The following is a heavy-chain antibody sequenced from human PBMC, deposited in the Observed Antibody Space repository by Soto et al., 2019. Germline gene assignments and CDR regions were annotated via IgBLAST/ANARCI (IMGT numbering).Heavy chain of an antibody. J-gene: IGHJ4*02. Sequence: QLQLQESGPGLVKPSETLSLTCTVSGGSISSSSYYWGWIRQPPGKGLEWIGPIYHSGSTYYNPPLKSRVTITVDTSKNQFSLKLNSVTAADTAIYHCAREMGGSIDYWGQGTRVTVSS. CDR1: GGSISSSSYY. CDR2: IYHSGST. V-gene: IGHV4-39*01. D-gene: IGHD1-26*01. CDR3: AREMGGSIDY.